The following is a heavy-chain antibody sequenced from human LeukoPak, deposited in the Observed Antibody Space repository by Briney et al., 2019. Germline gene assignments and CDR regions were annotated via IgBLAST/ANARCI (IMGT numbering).Heavy chain of an antibody. Sequence: SETLSLTCTVSGGSIRRSYYFWGRIRQPPGKGLEWIGSIYDSVSTYYNPSLKIRVTISVDSSKNAFSLRLNFVTAADTAVYYCARHYGPWGQGALVTVSS. D-gene: IGHD3-10*01. CDR2: IYDSVST. J-gene: IGHJ5*02. V-gene: IGHV4-39*01. CDR3: ARHYGP. CDR1: GGSIRRSYYF.